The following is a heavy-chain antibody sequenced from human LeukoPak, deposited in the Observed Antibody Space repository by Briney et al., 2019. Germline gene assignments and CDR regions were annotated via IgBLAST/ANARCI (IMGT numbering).Heavy chain of an antibody. J-gene: IGHJ2*01. CDR3: ARSGYSYDSAVYGNFDL. D-gene: IGHD5-18*01. CDR2: VSYSGTT. CDR1: GGSISSYY. Sequence: TSETLSLTCTVSGGSISSYYWTWIRQPPGKGLEWIGYVSYSGTTKYNPSLKSRVTMSVDMSKNRLSLRLASVTAADTAVYYCARSGYSYDSAVYGNFDLWGRGTLVTVSS. V-gene: IGHV4-59*01.